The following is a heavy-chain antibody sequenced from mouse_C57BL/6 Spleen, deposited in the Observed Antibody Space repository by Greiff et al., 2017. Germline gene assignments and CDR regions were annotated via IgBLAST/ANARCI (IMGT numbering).Heavy chain of an antibody. J-gene: IGHJ4*01. Sequence: QVQLQQSGPELVKPGASVKISCKASGYAFSSSWMNWVKQRPGKGLEWIGRIYPGGGDTNYNGKFKGKATLTADKSSSTAYMQLSSLTSEDSAVYFFARGGNYPYAMDYWGQGTSVTVSS. CDR3: ARGGNYPYAMDY. D-gene: IGHD2-1*01. CDR1: GYAFSSSW. V-gene: IGHV1-82*01. CDR2: IYPGGGDT.